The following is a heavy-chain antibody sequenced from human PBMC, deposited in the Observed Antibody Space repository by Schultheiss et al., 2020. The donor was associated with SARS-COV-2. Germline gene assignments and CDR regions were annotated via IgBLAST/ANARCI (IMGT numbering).Heavy chain of an antibody. CDR3: TRVLSIAVATGFDY. V-gene: IGHV3-73*01. CDR2: IRSKANSYAT. Sequence: GGSLRLSCAASGFTFSGSAMHWVRQASGKGLEWVGRIRSKANSYATAYAASVKGRFTISRDDSKNTAYLQMNSLKTEDTALYYCTRVLSIAVATGFDYWGQGTLVTVSS. J-gene: IGHJ4*02. D-gene: IGHD6-19*01. CDR1: GFTFSGSA.